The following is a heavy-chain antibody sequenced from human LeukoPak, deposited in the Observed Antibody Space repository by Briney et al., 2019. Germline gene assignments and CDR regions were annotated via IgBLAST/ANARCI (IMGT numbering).Heavy chain of an antibody. CDR2: IRYDGSNK. V-gene: IGHV3-30*02. CDR1: GFTFSSYG. D-gene: IGHD3-22*01. J-gene: IGHJ4*02. CDR3: AKDYYYDSSGNSDY. Sequence: GGSLRLSCAASGFTFSSYGMHWVRQAAGKGLEWVAFIRYDGSNKYYADSVKGRFTISRDNSKNTLYLQMNSLRAEDTAVYYCAKDYYYDSSGNSDYWGQGTLVTVSS.